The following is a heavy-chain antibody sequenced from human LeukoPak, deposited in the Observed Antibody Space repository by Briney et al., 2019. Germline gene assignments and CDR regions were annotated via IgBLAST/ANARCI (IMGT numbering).Heavy chain of an antibody. Sequence: SVKVSCKASGGTFSSYAISWVRQAPGQGLEWMGGIIPIFGTANYAQKFQGRVTITTDESTGTAYMELSSLRSEDTAVYYCARAWVGSSGWYSPYYFDYWGQGTLVTVSS. CDR2: IIPIFGTA. J-gene: IGHJ4*02. D-gene: IGHD6-19*01. CDR3: ARAWVGSSGWYSPYYFDY. CDR1: GGTFSSYA. V-gene: IGHV1-69*05.